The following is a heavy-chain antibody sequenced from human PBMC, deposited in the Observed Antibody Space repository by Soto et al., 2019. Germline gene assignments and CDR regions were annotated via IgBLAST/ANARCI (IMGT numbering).Heavy chain of an antibody. CDR1: GGSGRSEGCL. J-gene: IGHJ3*02. CDR2: IYYSGST. D-gene: IGHD3-22*01. V-gene: IGHV4-31*02. Sequence: SLTGTVSGGSGRSEGCLGGLIRQHPGKGLEWTGYIYYSGSTYYNPSLKSRVTISVDTSKNQFSLKLSSVTAADTAVYYCARHQRGRTYDSSGYYWDLDIWGQGTMVT. CDR3: ARHQRGRTYDSSGYYWDLDI.